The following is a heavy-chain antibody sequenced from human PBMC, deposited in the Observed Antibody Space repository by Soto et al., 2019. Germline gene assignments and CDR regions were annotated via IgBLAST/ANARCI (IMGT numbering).Heavy chain of an antibody. J-gene: IGHJ3*02. V-gene: IGHV1-18*04. CDR3: ARAPRRDAYKKHSGDDAFDI. D-gene: IGHD1-1*01. CDR2: ISAYNGNT. CDR1: GYTFTSYG. Sequence: ASVKVSCKASGYTFTSYGISWVRQAPGQGLEWMGWISAYNGNTNYAQKLQGRVTMTTDTSTSTAYMELRSLRSDDTAVYYCARAPRRDAYKKHSGDDAFDIWGQGTMAPVSS.